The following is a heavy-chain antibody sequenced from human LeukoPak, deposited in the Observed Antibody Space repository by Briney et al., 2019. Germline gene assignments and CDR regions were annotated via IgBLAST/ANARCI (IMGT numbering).Heavy chain of an antibody. CDR1: GGSISTSNSY. CDR3: ARADYYDSSGYHGRFDY. J-gene: IGHJ4*02. CDR2: IYHSGST. D-gene: IGHD3-22*01. V-gene: IGHV4-39*07. Sequence: SETLSLTCAVSGGSISTSNSYWGWIRRPPGKGLEWIGSIYHSGSTYYNPSLKSRVTVSVDTSKNQFSLKLSSVTAADTAVYYCARADYYDSSGYHGRFDYWGQGTLVTVSS.